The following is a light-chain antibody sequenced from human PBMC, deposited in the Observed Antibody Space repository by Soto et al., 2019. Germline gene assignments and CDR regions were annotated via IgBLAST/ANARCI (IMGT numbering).Light chain of an antibody. Sequence: DIQMTQSPSSLSASVGDRVTITCRASQTISNTLNWYQQRPGKPPNLLIYASSTLQSGVPPRFSGGGYGTEFTLTISSLQPEDFATYYCQPTYSTPITFGQGTRLEIK. J-gene: IGKJ5*01. CDR1: QTISNT. V-gene: IGKV1-39*01. CDR3: QPTYSTPIT. CDR2: ASS.